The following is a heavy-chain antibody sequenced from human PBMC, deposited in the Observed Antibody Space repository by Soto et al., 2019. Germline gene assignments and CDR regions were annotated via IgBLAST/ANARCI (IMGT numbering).Heavy chain of an antibody. CDR2: IYHGGST. J-gene: IGHJ4*02. Sequence: SETLSLTCTVSGGSISTSAYYWGWIRRPPGKGLEWIGTIYHGGSTHYNPSLKSRVSISVDTSKKQFSLNLTFVTAADTAVYYCAREWWSGSLIGGSLGGEGTLVTVSS. D-gene: IGHD3-3*01. CDR1: GGSISTSAYY. CDR3: AREWWSGSLIGGSL. V-gene: IGHV4-39*07.